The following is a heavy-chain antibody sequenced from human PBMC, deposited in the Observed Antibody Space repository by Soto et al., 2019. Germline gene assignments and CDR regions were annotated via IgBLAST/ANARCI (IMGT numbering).Heavy chain of an antibody. CDR2: IIPIFGTA. Sequence: VASVKVSCKASGGTLGSYAISWVRQAPGQGLEWMGGIIPIFGTANYAQKFQGRVTITADKSTSTAYMELSSLRSEDTAVYYCASPVGAPILGATKHTSSYGMDVWGQGTTVTVSS. D-gene: IGHD2-2*01. J-gene: IGHJ6*02. CDR3: ASPVGAPILGATKHTSSYGMDV. CDR1: GGTLGSYA. V-gene: IGHV1-69*06.